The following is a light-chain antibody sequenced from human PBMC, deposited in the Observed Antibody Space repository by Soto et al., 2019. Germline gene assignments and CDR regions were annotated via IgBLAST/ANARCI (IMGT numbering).Light chain of an antibody. CDR3: CANAGSYTYV. CDR2: DVT. Sequence: QSVLTQPRSVSGSPGQSVTISCTGTSSDVGDYDYVSWYQQSPGKAPKLLIYDVTRRPSGVPDRFSGSKSGSTASLTISGLQTEDEADYYCCANAGSYTYVFGTGTKLTVL. V-gene: IGLV2-11*01. J-gene: IGLJ1*01. CDR1: SSDVGDYDY.